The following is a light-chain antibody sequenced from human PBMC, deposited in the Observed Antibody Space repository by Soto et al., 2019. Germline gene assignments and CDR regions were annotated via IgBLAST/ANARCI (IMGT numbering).Light chain of an antibody. J-gene: IGKJ3*01. Sequence: EIVMTQSPATLSVSPGERATLSCRASQRVSSDLAWYQQKPGQAPRLLIYGASTRATAIPARFSGSGSGTEFTLTISRLQSEDFAVYYCQQYNNWPPFTFGPGTKVDIK. V-gene: IGKV3-15*01. CDR1: QRVSSD. CDR3: QQYNNWPPFT. CDR2: GAS.